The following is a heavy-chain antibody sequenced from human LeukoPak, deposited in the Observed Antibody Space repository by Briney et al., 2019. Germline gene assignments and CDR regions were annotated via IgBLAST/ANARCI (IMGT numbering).Heavy chain of an antibody. CDR2: ISSSGSTI. Sequence: GGSLRLSCAASGFTFSSYEMNWVRQAPGKGLEWVSYISSSGSTIYYADSVKGRFTISRDNAKNSLYLQMNSLRAEDTAVYYCVSGDYYYGMDVWGQGTTVTVSS. D-gene: IGHD3-10*01. CDR1: GFTFSSYE. J-gene: IGHJ6*02. V-gene: IGHV3-48*03. CDR3: VSGDYYYGMDV.